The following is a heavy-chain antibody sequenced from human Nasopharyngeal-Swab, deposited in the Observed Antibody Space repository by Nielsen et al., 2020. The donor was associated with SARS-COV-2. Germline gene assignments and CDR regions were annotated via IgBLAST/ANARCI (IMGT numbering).Heavy chain of an antibody. CDR2: INPNSGGT. Sequence: WVRQAPGQGLEWMGRINPNSGGTNYAQKFQGRVTMTRDTSISTAYMELSRLRSDDTAVYYCAGLRYFDWLTTGYYYYGMDVWGQGTTVTVSS. J-gene: IGHJ6*02. CDR3: AGLRYFDWLTTGYYYYGMDV. V-gene: IGHV1-2*06. D-gene: IGHD3-9*01.